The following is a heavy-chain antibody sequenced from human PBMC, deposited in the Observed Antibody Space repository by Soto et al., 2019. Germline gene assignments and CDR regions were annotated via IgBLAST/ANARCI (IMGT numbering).Heavy chain of an antibody. CDR3: VRGTSGWPGMHF. J-gene: IGHJ4*02. CDR2: MNSDGTTT. CDR1: GFTFSTYW. V-gene: IGHV3-74*01. Sequence: PGGSLRLSCAASGFTFSTYWMHWVRQAPGKGLVWVSRMNSDGTTTDYADSVKGRFTISRDNAKSTLYLQMNGLRAEDTAVYFCVRGTSGWPGMHFWGQGPLVTVSS. D-gene: IGHD6-19*01.